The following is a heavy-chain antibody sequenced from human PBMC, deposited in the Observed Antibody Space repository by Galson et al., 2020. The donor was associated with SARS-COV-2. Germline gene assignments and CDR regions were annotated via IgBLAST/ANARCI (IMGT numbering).Heavy chain of an antibody. CDR1: GFSLSTSGMC. D-gene: IGHD3-10*01. CDR2: LDWDGDK. Sequence: SGPTLVKPTQTLTLTCTFSGFSLSTSGMCVSWIRQPTGKALEWLARLDWDGDKHYSTSLKTRFTISKDTSKNQVVLIMTNMDPVDTATYYCARTWITRTASRTFDYWGQGTLVTVSS. V-gene: IGHV2-70*11. J-gene: IGHJ4*02. CDR3: ARTWITRTASRTFDY.